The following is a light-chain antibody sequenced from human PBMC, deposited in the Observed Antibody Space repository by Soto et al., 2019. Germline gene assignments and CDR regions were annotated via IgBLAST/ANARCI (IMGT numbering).Light chain of an antibody. J-gene: IGKJ4*01. CDR1: QVISTS. Sequence: DIQLTQSPSFLSPSIGESVTITCRASQVISTSLAWYQHKPGTAPNILIYAASSLQSGVPSRFSGSGSGTDFTLTISSLQPEDFVTYSCQQTFGYPPTFGGGTKVDIK. CDR2: AAS. V-gene: IGKV1-39*01. CDR3: QQTFGYPPT.